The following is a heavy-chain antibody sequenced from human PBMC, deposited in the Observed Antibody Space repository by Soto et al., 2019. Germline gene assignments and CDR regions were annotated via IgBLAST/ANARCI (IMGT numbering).Heavy chain of an antibody. J-gene: IGHJ4*02. CDR3: ARAWERSEDIVVVPAAPDY. Sequence: PSETLSLTCTVSGGSISSGGYYWSWIRQHPGKGLEWIGYIYYSGSTYYNPSLKSRVTISVDTSKNQFSLKLSSVTAADTAVYYCARAWERSEDIVVVPAAPDYWGQGTLVTVSS. CDR2: IYYSGST. V-gene: IGHV4-31*03. CDR1: GGSISSGGYY. D-gene: IGHD2-2*01.